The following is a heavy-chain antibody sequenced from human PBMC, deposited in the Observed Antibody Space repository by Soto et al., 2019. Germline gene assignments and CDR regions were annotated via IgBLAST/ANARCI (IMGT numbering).Heavy chain of an antibody. CDR3: ARVRGSYCFDY. D-gene: IGHD1-26*01. Sequence: EVQLVESGGGLVQPGGSLRLSCVASGFTLSNYWMTWVRQAPGKGLEWVANIKQDGSEKYYADSVKGRFTISRDNAKNSMYLQMNSLRAEDTAVYYCARVRGSYCFDYWGLGTLVTVSS. V-gene: IGHV3-7*04. CDR1: GFTLSNYW. CDR2: IKQDGSEK. J-gene: IGHJ4*02.